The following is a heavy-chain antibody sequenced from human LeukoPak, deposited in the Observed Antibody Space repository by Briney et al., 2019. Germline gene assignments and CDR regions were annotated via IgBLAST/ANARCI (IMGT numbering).Heavy chain of an antibody. D-gene: IGHD3-10*01. Sequence: PGGSLRLSCAASGFTVSSNYMSWVRQAPGKGLEWVSVIYSGGSTYYADSVKGRFTISRDNSKNTLYLQMNSLRAEDTAVYYCARSGSRYYYGMDVWGQGTTVTVSS. CDR2: IYSGGST. V-gene: IGHV3-53*01. CDR3: ARSGSRYYYGMDV. J-gene: IGHJ6*02. CDR1: GFTVSSNY.